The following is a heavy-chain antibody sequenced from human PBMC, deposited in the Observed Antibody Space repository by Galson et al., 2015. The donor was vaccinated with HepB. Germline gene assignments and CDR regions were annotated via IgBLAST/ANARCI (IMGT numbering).Heavy chain of an antibody. CDR1: GYTFTSYY. CDR2: INPSGGST. V-gene: IGHV1-46*04. Sequence: SVKVSCKASGYTFTSYYMHWVRQAPGQGLEWMGIINPSGGSTSYAQKLQGRVTMTRDTSTSTVYMELSSLRSEDTAVYYCARGTYYYDSSGYDAFDIWGQGTMVTVSS. J-gene: IGHJ3*02. CDR3: ARGTYYYDSSGYDAFDI. D-gene: IGHD3-22*01.